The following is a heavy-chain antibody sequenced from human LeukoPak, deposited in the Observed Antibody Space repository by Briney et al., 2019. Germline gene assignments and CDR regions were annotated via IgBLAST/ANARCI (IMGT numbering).Heavy chain of an antibody. J-gene: IGHJ4*02. V-gene: IGHV1-24*01. CDR1: GYSLSDLS. CDR3: ATDRVYRSSGRSWGFFDY. D-gene: IGHD6-19*01. Sequence: ASGKVSCKISGYSLSDLSIHWVREAPGEGLQWMGGIDSENNKMVYSQKFQGRVTMTEDTSADTAYMELTSLRSEDTAVYFCATDRVYRSSGRSWGFFDYWGQGTLVIVSS. CDR2: IDSENNKM.